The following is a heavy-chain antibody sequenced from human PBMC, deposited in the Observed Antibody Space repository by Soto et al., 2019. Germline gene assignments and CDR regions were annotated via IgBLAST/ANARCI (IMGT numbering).Heavy chain of an antibody. D-gene: IGHD2-21*01. CDR2: IYYSGST. J-gene: IGHJ3*02. Sequence: PSETLSLTCTVSGGSISSYYWSWIRQPPGKGLEWIGYIYYSGSTNYNPSLKSRITISVDTSKNQFSLKLSSVTAADTAVYYCASLTSILWEIDIWGQGTMVTVSS. V-gene: IGHV4-59*08. CDR1: GGSISSYY. CDR3: ASLTSILWEIDI.